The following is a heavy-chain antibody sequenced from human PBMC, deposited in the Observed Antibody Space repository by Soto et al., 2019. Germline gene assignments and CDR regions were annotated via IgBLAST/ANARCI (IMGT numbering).Heavy chain of an antibody. D-gene: IGHD2-2*01. CDR1: GGSIRVQSYY. CDR3: ARGNCSSPNCYSFSGYYGMDV. CDR2: IYTSGST. Sequence: SETLSLTCTVSGGSIRVQSYYWTWIRQTPGKGLEWIGRIYTSGSTNYNPSLKSRVTMSLDTSKNQFSLKLTSVTAADTALYYCARGNCSSPNCYSFSGYYGMDVWGQGTTVTVSS. J-gene: IGHJ6*02. V-gene: IGHV4-4*07.